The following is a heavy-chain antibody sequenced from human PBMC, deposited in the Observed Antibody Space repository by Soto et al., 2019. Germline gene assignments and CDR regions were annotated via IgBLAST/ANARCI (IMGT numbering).Heavy chain of an antibody. Sequence: QVQLVQSGAEVKKPGSSVKVSCKASGGTFSSYTISWVRQAPGQGLEWMGRIIPILGIANYAQKFQGRVTITADKSTRTAYMELSSLRSGDPGVYFLAGYWSCGSCFSPRGAFDIWGQGTMVTVSS. V-gene: IGHV1-69*02. CDR2: IIPILGIA. CDR1: GGTFSSYT. D-gene: IGHD2-15*01. CDR3: AGYWSCGSCFSPRGAFDI. J-gene: IGHJ3*02.